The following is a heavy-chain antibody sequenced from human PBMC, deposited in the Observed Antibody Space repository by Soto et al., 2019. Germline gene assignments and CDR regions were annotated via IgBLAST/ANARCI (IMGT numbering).Heavy chain of an antibody. CDR2: INKDGSAK. CDR3: ARVRRRDWEMLQMVTYFYYGMDV. D-gene: IGHD1-26*01. Sequence: EVQLVESGGGLVQPRGSLRLSCAVSGFTFTFYWMAWVRQAPGKGLEWVANINKDGSAKYYVDSVKGRCTISREDDKNSLYLKMNSLGAEDTAVYYCARVRRRDWEMLQMVTYFYYGMDVWGQGTTVTVSS. CDR1: GFTFTFYW. J-gene: IGHJ6*02. V-gene: IGHV3-7*01.